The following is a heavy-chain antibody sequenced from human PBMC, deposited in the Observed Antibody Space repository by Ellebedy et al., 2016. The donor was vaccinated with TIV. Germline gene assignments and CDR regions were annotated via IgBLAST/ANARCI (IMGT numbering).Heavy chain of an antibody. CDR3: ASTWELGAATI. CDR1: GYTFTGYY. D-gene: IGHD1-26*01. Sequence: AASVKVSCKASGYTFTGYYMHWVRQAPGQGLEWMGWISAYNGNTNYAQKLQGRVTMTTDTSTSTAYMELRSLRSDDTAVYYCASTWELGAATIWGQGTMVTVSS. CDR2: ISAYNGNT. V-gene: IGHV1-18*04. J-gene: IGHJ3*02.